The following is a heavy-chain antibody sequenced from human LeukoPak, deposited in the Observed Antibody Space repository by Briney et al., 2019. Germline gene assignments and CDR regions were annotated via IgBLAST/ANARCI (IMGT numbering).Heavy chain of an antibody. V-gene: IGHV3-33*01. CDR2: IWYDGSNK. D-gene: IGHD1-14*01. J-gene: IGHJ5*02. CDR1: GFTFSSYG. CDR3: ARDITPTTNWFDP. Sequence: GGSLRLSCAASGFTFSSYGMHWVRQAPGKGLEWVAVIWYDGSNKYYADSVKGRFTISRDNSKNTLYLQMNSLRAEDTAVYYCARDITPTTNWFDPWGQGTLVTVSS.